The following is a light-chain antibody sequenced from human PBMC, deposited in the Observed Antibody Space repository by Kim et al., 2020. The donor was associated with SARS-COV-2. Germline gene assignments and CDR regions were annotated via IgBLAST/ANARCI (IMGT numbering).Light chain of an antibody. CDR2: DAS. CDR3: QQRGNWPT. CDR1: QSVRTY. J-gene: IGKJ5*01. Sequence: SLSPGERATLSCRASQSVRTYLAWYQQNPGQSPRLLIYDASNRATGIPARFSGSGSGTDFTLTISSLEPEDFAVYYCQQRGNWPTFGQGTRLEIK. V-gene: IGKV3-11*01.